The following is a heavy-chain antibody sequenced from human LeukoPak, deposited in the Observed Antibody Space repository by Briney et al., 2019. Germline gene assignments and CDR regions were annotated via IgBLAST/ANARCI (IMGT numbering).Heavy chain of an antibody. Sequence: GASVKVSCKASGYTFTNYGTSWVRQAPGQGLEWMGWISAYNGNTNYAQKLQGRVTMTTDTSTSTAYMELRSLRSDDTAVYYCARPQVGQGGSGYLYYYYYMDVWGKGTTVTVSS. CDR1: GYTFTNYG. D-gene: IGHD5-12*01. CDR3: ARPQVGQGGSGYLYYYYYMDV. J-gene: IGHJ6*03. V-gene: IGHV1-18*01. CDR2: ISAYNGNT.